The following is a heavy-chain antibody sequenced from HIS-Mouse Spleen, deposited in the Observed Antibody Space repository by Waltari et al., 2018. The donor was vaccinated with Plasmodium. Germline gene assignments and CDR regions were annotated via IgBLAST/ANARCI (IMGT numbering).Heavy chain of an antibody. J-gene: IGHJ4*02. V-gene: IGHV4-59*01. CDR3: AREVNSGTFDY. Sequence: QVQLQESGPGLVTPSETLTPTCTVSGGSTCTDVCNWIRQPPGKGLEWIGYIYYSGSTNYNPSLKSRVTISVDTSKNQFSLKLSSVTAADTAVYYCAREVNSGTFDYWGQGTLVTVSS. CDR2: IYYSGST. CDR1: GGSTCTDV. D-gene: IGHD1-26*01.